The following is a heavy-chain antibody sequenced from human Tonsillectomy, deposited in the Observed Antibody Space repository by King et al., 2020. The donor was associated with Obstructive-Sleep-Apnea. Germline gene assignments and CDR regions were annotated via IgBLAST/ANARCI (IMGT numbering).Heavy chain of an antibody. V-gene: IGHV3-66*01. CDR1: GFTVSSNH. D-gene: IGHD6-13*01. CDR2: IYSGGST. CDR3: ARERSDTSSWSYGMDV. J-gene: IGHJ6*02. Sequence: VQLVESGGGLVQPGGSLRLSCAASGFTVSSNHMNWVRKAPGKGLEWGSVIYSGGSTYYADPVKGRFTISRDNSKNTLYFQMKSLRAEDTAVYYCARERSDTSSWSYGMDVWGQGTTVTVSS.